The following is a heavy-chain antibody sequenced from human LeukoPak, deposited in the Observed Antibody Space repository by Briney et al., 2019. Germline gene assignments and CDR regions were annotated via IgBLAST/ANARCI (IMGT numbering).Heavy chain of an antibody. D-gene: IGHD3-22*01. V-gene: IGHV1-18*01. Sequence: ASVKVSCKASGYLFHNYGFSWVRQAPGQGLEWMGWISSYNGNTKYAQELQGRVTMSTDTSTNTAYMELRSLRSDDTAVYFCARDIGQWGYYDTRGHFRDFWGQGTLVTVSS. CDR2: ISSYNGNT. CDR3: ARDIGQWGYYDTRGHFRDF. CDR1: GYLFHNYG. J-gene: IGHJ4*02.